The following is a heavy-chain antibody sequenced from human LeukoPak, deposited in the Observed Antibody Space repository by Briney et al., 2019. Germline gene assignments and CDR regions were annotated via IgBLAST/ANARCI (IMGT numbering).Heavy chain of an antibody. CDR1: GFTFSSYS. CDR3: ARGSNSCPSLSDN. D-gene: IGHD2-2*01. Sequence: GGSLRLSCAASGFTFSSYSMNWVRQAPGKGLEWVSSISSSSSYIYYADSVKGRFTISRDNAKNSLYMQMNSLRPEGTALYYCARGSNSCPSLSDNWGQGTLVTGSS. CDR2: ISSSSSYI. V-gene: IGHV3-21*04. J-gene: IGHJ4*01.